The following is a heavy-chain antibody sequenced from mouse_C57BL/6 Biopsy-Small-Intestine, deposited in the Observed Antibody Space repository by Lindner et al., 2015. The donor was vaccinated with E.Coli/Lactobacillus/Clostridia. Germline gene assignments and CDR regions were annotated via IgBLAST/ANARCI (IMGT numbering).Heavy chain of an antibody. CDR3: ARLHFGFDV. CDR1: GYTFTSYD. Sequence: VQLQESGPELVKPGASVKLSCKASGYTFTSYDINWVKQRPGQGLEWIGWIYPRDGSTKYNEKFKDEATLTVDTSSSTAYMELHSLTSEDSAVYFCARLHFGFDVWGTGTTVTVSS. J-gene: IGHJ1*03. CDR2: IYPRDGST. V-gene: IGHV1-85*01.